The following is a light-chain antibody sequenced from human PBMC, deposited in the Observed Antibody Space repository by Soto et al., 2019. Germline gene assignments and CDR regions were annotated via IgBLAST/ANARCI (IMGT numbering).Light chain of an antibody. Sequence: DVQMTQSPSSLSASVGDRVTITCRASQDINSYLAWYQQKPGNAPKSLIYAASSLQTGVPSRFSGSESGTYFTLTISNLQPEDSATYYCKQYNIYPLTFGGGTKVEIK. CDR1: QDINSY. V-gene: IGKV1D-16*01. CDR3: KQYNIYPLT. CDR2: AAS. J-gene: IGKJ4*01.